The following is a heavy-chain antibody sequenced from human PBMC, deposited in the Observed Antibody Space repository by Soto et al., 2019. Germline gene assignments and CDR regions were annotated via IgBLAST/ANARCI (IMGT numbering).Heavy chain of an antibody. CDR3: ARGRIAAVDY. Sequence: SETLSLTCTVSGGSVNSGTDYWSWIRQPPGKGLEWIGYTSNSGSAKYNPSLKSRVTISVDTSKNQFSLKLSSVTAADTAVYYCARGRIAAVDYWGQGTLVTVSS. CDR2: TSNSGSA. D-gene: IGHD6-13*01. V-gene: IGHV4-61*01. J-gene: IGHJ4*02. CDR1: GGSVNSGTDY.